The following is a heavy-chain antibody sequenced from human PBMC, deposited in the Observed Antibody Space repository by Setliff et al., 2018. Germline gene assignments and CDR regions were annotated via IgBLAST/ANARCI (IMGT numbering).Heavy chain of an antibody. D-gene: IGHD3-3*01. J-gene: IGHJ4*02. CDR1: GFRFSDYE. CDR3: ARGDTIFGVIINSIGGRYFDY. Sequence: GGSLRLSCVASGFRFSDYEMNWVRQAPGKGLEWVSYIGNIGTKISYTDSVKGRFTVSRDDAKNSLYLQMNNLRAEDTATYYCARGDTIFGVIINSIGGRYFDYWGQGTLVTVSS. CDR2: IGNIGTKI. V-gene: IGHV3-48*03.